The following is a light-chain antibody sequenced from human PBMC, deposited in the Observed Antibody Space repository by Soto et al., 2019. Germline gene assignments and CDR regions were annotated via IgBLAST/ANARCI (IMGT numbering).Light chain of an antibody. V-gene: IGKV1-39*01. Sequence: DVRMTQTQSSLSASVGDTITITCRASRTINTYLNWFQQKPGEPPRLLIYGASTLHDGVPSRFSGSGSGADFTLTISGLQPEDFASYHCQQTYSDISFGGGTKVDI. CDR2: GAS. CDR3: QQTYSDIS. J-gene: IGKJ4*01. CDR1: RTINTY.